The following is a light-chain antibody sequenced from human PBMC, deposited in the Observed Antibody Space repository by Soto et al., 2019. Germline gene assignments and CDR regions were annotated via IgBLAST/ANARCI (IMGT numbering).Light chain of an antibody. CDR2: GPS. Sequence: EIVMTQSPATLSVSPGERATLSCRSSQSVSSNLAWYQQKPGQAPRLLIYGPSIRATGVPARFSGSGSGTEFTLTITSLQSEDSAVYYCQQYNDWPVYTFGQGTKLEIK. V-gene: IGKV3-15*01. J-gene: IGKJ2*01. CDR1: QSVSSN. CDR3: QQYNDWPVYT.